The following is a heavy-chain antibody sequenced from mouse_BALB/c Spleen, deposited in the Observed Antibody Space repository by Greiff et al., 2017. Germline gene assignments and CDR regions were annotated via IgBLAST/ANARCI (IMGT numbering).Heavy chain of an antibody. CDR2: ISSGSSTI. D-gene: IGHD5-1*01. V-gene: IGHV5-17*02. CDR3: ARYLYAMDY. CDR1: GFTFSSFG. J-gene: IGHJ4*01. Sequence: EVKVVESGGGLVKPGGSLKLSCAASGFTFSSFGMHWVRQAPEKGLEWVAYISSGSSTIYYADTVKGRFTISRDNPKNTLFLQMTSLRSEDTAMYYCARYLYAMDYWGQGTSVTVSS.